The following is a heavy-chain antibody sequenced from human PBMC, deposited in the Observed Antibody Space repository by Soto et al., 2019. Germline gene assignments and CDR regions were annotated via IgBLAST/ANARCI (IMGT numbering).Heavy chain of an antibody. J-gene: IGHJ4*02. D-gene: IGHD6-19*01. V-gene: IGHV3-73*01. CDR3: TRDFRIAVAGTFSY. CDR2: IRSKANSYAT. Sequence: PGGSPRLSRAAPGFTFSGSAIHWVPQASGEGLEWVGRIRSKANSYATAYAASVKGRFTISRDDSKNTAYLQMNSLKTEDTAVYYCTRDFRIAVAGTFSYWGQGTLVTVSS. CDR1: GFTFSGSA.